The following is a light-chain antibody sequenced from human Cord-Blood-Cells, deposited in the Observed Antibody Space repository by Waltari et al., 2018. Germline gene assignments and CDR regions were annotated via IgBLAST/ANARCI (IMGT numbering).Light chain of an antibody. CDR3: SSYTSSSTWV. Sequence: QSALTQPASVSGSPGQSITISCTGTSSDVGGYNYVPWYQQHPGKAPNLMIYDVSKRPSGVSNLFSGSKSGNTASLTISGLQAEDEADYYCSSYTSSSTWVFGGGTKLTVL. CDR1: SSDVGGYNY. V-gene: IGLV2-14*01. J-gene: IGLJ3*02. CDR2: DVS.